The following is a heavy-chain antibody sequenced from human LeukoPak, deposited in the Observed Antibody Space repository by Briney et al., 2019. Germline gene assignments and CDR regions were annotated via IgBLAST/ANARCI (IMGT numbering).Heavy chain of an antibody. CDR3: ARGYYDSSGYSSREDAFDI. CDR2: INHSGST. V-gene: IGHV4-34*01. CDR1: GGSFSGYY. Sequence: SETLSLTCAVYGGSFSGYYWSWIRQPPGKGLEWIGEINHSGSTNYNPSLKSRVTISVDTSKNQFSLKLSSVTAADTAVYYCARGYYDSSGYSSREDAFDIWGQGTMVTVSS. J-gene: IGHJ3*02. D-gene: IGHD3-22*01.